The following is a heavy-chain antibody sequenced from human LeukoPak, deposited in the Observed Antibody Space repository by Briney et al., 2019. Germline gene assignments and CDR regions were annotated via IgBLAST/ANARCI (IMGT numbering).Heavy chain of an antibody. CDR2: MNPERGNT. V-gene: IGHV1-8*01. J-gene: IGHJ6*03. Sequence: AVPDSFLASGYTFTNYVMNWLRPATGQGREWMGCMNPERGNTGYVQKFQGRVTMTRNASISTAYMELSSLRSEDTAVYYCARVGETRTIRYCYYYYYMDVWGKGATVTVSS. D-gene: IGHD3-16*01. CDR1: GYTFTNYV. CDR3: ARVGETRTIRYCYYYYYMDV.